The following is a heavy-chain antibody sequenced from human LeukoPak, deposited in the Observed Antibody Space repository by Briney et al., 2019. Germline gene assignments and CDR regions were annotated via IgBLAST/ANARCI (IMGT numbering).Heavy chain of an antibody. Sequence: SETLSLTCTVSGGSISSYYWTWIRQPPGKGLDWIGYIFYSGSSNFNPSLKSRVTISADMSKNQFSLKLKSVTAADTAVYYCARGHWTETITNFDYWGQGALVTVSS. V-gene: IGHV4-59*01. CDR1: GGSISSYY. CDR2: IFYSGSS. D-gene: IGHD3/OR15-3a*01. CDR3: ARGHWTETITNFDY. J-gene: IGHJ4*02.